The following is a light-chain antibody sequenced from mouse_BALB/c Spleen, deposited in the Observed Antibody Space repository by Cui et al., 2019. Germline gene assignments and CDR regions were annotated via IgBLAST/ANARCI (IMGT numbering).Light chain of an antibody. J-gene: IGKJ2*01. Sequence: QIVLTQSPAIMSASPGEKVTITCSARSSVSNMHWFQQKPGTSPKLWIYSTSNLASGVPARFSGSGSGTSYSLTISRMEAEDAATYYCQQRSSYPYTFGGGTKLEIK. V-gene: IGKV4-57*01. CDR1: SSVSN. CDR3: QQRSSYPYT. CDR2: STS.